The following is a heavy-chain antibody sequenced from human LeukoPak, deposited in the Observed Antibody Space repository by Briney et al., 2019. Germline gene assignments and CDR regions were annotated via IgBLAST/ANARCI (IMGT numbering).Heavy chain of an antibody. D-gene: IGHD6-25*01. Sequence: KASETLSLTCSVSGGSISSLSCHWAWIRQPPGKGLEWIGSIYYSGTTYYNPSLESRVTISVDTSKDQFSLKLNSVTAADTAVYYCAKSVAAADPRYYFDYWGQGTLVTVSS. CDR1: GGSISSLSCH. CDR3: AKSVAAADPRYYFDY. V-gene: IGHV4-39*01. J-gene: IGHJ4*02. CDR2: IYYSGTT.